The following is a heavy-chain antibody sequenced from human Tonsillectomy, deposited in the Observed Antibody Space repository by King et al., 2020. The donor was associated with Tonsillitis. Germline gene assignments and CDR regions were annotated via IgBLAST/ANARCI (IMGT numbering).Heavy chain of an antibody. CDR1: GFTFSSYA. Sequence: VQLVESGGGVVQPGRSLRLSCAASGFTFSSYAMHWVRQAPGKGLEWVAVISYDGSNKYYADSVKGRFTISRDNSKNTLYLQMNSLRAEDTVVYYCARGEQAVRGVNGYWGQGTLVTVSS. J-gene: IGHJ4*02. CDR3: ARGEQAVRGVNGY. CDR2: ISYDGSNK. V-gene: IGHV3-30*04. D-gene: IGHD3-10*01.